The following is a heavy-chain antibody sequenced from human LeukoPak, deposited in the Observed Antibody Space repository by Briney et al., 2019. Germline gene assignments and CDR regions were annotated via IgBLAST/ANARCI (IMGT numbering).Heavy chain of an antibody. V-gene: IGHV3-23*01. D-gene: IGHD3-22*01. CDR3: AKSPDSSPDAFDI. CDR1: GFTFSSYA. J-gene: IGHJ3*02. CDR2: ISGSGGST. Sequence: GGSLRLSCAASGFTFSSYAMSWVRQAPGKGLEWVSAISGSGGSTYYADSVKDRFTISRDNSKNTLYLQMNSLRAEDTAVYYCAKSPDSSPDAFDIWGQGTMVTVSS.